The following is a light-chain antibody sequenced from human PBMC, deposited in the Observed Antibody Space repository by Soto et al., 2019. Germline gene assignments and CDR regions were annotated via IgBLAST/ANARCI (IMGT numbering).Light chain of an antibody. CDR1: SSDIGGSYY. CDR3: NSYTNTAARV. J-gene: IGLJ1*01. V-gene: IGLV2-14*01. Sequence: QSVLTQPASVSGSPGQSITLSCTGTSSDIGGSYYVSWYQHHPTKAPKLVIYEVSNRPSGVSDRFSGSKSGNTASLTISGLQAEDEADYYCNSYTNTAARVFGTGTKVTVL. CDR2: EVS.